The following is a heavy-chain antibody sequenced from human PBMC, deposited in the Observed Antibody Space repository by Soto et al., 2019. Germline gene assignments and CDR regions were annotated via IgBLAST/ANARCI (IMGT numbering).Heavy chain of an antibody. J-gene: IGHJ4*02. CDR3: ARDYYGDYILDY. V-gene: IGHV3-11*01. CDR1: GFSFSDYY. D-gene: IGHD4-17*01. Sequence: QVQLVESGGGLVKPGGSLRLSCVVSGFSFSDYYMSWIRQAPGKGLEWISYISNTGSTKYYADSVKGRFTISRDNAKNPLYLQMNSLRGEDTAVYYCARDYYGDYILDYWGQGTLVTVSS. CDR2: ISNTGSTK.